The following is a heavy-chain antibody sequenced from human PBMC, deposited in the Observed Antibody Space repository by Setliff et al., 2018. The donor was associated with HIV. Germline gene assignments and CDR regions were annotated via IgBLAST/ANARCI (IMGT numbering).Heavy chain of an antibody. CDR1: GFTFSTYW. J-gene: IGHJ4*02. Sequence: GGSLRLSCAASGFTFSTYWMHWVRQAPGKGLAWVSRIDGDGSPTTYADSVQGRFTISRDNAKNSLYLQMNTLRAEDTAVYFCARSPYGDYGLDYWGQGTLVTVSS. CDR3: ARSPYGDYGLDY. CDR2: IDGDGSPT. D-gene: IGHD4-17*01. V-gene: IGHV3-74*01.